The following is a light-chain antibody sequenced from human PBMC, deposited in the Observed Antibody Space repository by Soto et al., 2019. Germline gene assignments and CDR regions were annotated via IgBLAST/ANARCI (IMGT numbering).Light chain of an antibody. Sequence: QSVLTQPPSVSAAPGQRVTISYSGSSSNIGGNSVSWYQQLPGTAPKLLIYDDDKRPSGIPDRFSGSKSGTSATLGITGFQTGDEADHYCGSWDSSLSAYVFGTGTKV. CDR2: DDD. CDR3: GSWDSSLSAYV. CDR1: SSNIGGNS. J-gene: IGLJ1*01. V-gene: IGLV1-51*01.